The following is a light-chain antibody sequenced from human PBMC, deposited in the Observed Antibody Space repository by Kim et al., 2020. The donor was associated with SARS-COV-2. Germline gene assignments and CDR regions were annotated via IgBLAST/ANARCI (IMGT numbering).Light chain of an antibody. CDR3: SSYTSSSTWV. CDR2: DVS. Sequence: QSVLTQPASVYGSPGQSITISCTGTSSDVGGYNYVSWYQQHPGKAPKLMIYDVSKRPSGVSNRFSGSKSGNTASLTISGLQAEDEADYYCSSYTSSSTWVFGGGTQLTVL. J-gene: IGLJ3*02. V-gene: IGLV2-14*01. CDR1: SSDVGGYNY.